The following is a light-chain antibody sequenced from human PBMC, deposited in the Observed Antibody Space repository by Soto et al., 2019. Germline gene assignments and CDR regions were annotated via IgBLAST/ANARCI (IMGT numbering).Light chain of an antibody. V-gene: IGKV1-5*01. CDR1: PSISSW. Sequence: DIQMTQSPSTLSASVGDRVTITCRASPSISSWLAWYQQKPGKAPKLLIYDASSLESGVPSRFSGSGSGTEFTLTISSLQPDDFATYYCQQYNSYPGTFGQGTKVEIK. CDR3: QQYNSYPGT. J-gene: IGKJ1*01. CDR2: DAS.